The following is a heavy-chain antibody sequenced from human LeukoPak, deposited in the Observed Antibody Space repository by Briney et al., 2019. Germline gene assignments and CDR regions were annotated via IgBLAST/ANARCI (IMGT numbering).Heavy chain of an antibody. CDR1: GGTFGSYA. CDR2: IISIFGTA. V-gene: IGHV1-69*05. J-gene: IGHJ5*02. CDR3: ARDNMITFGGVIPWFDP. D-gene: IGHD3-16*02. Sequence: GASVKVSCKASGGTFGSYAISWVRQAPGQGLEWMGGIISIFGTANYAQKFQGRVTITTDESTSTAYMELSSLRSEDTAVYYCARDNMITFGGVIPWFDPWGQGTLVTVSS.